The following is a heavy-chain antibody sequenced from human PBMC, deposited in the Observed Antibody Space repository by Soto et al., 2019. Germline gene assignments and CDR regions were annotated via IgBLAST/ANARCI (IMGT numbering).Heavy chain of an antibody. CDR3: ARAVGDPLYYLDY. CDR1: SDSISSYY. CDR2: TDYSGNT. V-gene: IGHV4-59*08. D-gene: IGHD6-19*01. Sequence: QVQLQESGPGLVRPSETLSLTCTVSSDSISSYYWIWIRQSPGKGLEWIGYTDYSGNTNYNPSLKNRVTISGDTSKNQFSLRLSSVTAADTAVYYCARAVGDPLYYLDYWGQGTLVTVSS. J-gene: IGHJ4*02.